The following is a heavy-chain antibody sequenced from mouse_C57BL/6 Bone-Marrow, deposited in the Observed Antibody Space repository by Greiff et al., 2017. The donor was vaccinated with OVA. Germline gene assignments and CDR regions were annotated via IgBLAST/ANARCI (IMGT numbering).Heavy chain of an antibody. CDR1: GYTFTSYT. Sequence: QVHVKQSGAELARPGASVKMSCKASGYTFTSYTMHWVKQRPGQGLEWIGYINPSSGYTKYNQKFKDKATLTADKSSSTAYMQLRSLTSEDSAVYDCARRELYLPFACWGQGTLVTVSA. V-gene: IGHV1-4*01. J-gene: IGHJ3*01. CDR2: INPSSGYT. D-gene: IGHD1-3*01. CDR3: ARRELYLPFAC.